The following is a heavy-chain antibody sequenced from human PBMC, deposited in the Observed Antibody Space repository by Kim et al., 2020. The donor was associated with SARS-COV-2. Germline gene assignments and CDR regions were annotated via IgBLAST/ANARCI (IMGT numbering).Heavy chain of an antibody. CDR2: IYYSGST. Sequence: SETLSLTCTVSGGSITTDFWSWIRQPPGKGLEWIGYIYYSGSTNYNPSLKSRVTITVDTSKNQISLKQSSVTAADTAVYYCARGWLTAPHWFDPWGQGTL. CDR1: GGSITTDF. D-gene: IGHD3-16*01. V-gene: IGHV4-59*01. CDR3: ARGWLTAPHWFDP. J-gene: IGHJ5*02.